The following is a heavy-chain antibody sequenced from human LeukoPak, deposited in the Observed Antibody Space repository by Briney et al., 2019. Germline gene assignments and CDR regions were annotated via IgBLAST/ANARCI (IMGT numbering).Heavy chain of an antibody. Sequence: GGSLRLSCAASGFTFSSYSMNWVRQVPGKGLEWVSYISSSSSTIYYADSVKGRFTISRDNAKNSLYLQMNSLRAEDTAVYYCARDRSYYGSGSFWDYWGQGTLVTVSS. CDR1: GFTFSSYS. D-gene: IGHD3-10*01. CDR3: ARDRSYYGSGSFWDY. CDR2: ISSSSSTI. J-gene: IGHJ4*02. V-gene: IGHV3-48*01.